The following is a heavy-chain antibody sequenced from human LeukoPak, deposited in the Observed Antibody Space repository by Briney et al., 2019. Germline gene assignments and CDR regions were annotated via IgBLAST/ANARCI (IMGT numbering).Heavy chain of an antibody. CDR2: ISTNGVST. D-gene: IGHD5-12*01. Sequence: ISTNGVSTYYADSVKVRFTISRDNSKNTLYLQMSSLRAEDTAVYYCVKDLGYSGYAFDYWGQGTLVTVSS. J-gene: IGHJ4*02. CDR3: VKDLGYSGYAFDY. V-gene: IGHV3-64D*08.